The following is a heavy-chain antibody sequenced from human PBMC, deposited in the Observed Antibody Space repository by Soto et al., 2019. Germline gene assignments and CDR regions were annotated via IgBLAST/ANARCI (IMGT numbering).Heavy chain of an antibody. CDR1: GYTFTTYA. V-gene: IGHV1-3*01. J-gene: IGHJ6*02. CDR3: VRGPLPMLVDNDYCYAMDV. CDR2: INPGNGKT. Sequence: ASVKVSCKASGYTFTTYALHWVRQGPGQRLEWLGWINPGNGKTKYSLNFMGRVTLTRDTVATTAYMEVSRLRSEDTAVYYCVRGPLPMLVDNDYCYAMDVWG. D-gene: IGHD3-22*01.